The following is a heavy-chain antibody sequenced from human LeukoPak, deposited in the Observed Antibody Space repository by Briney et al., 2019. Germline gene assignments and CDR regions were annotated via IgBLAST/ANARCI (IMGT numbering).Heavy chain of an antibody. D-gene: IGHD2-15*01. J-gene: IGHJ6*03. CDR1: GGTFSSYA. V-gene: IGHV1-69*06. CDR2: IIPIFGTA. CDR3: AINQAGYCGGGSCYRHEFYYMDV. Sequence: ASVKVSCKASGGTFSSYAISWVRQAPGQGLEWMGGIIPIFGTANYAQKFQDRVTITADKSTSTAYMELSSLRSEDTAMYYCAINQAGYCGGGSCYRHEFYYMDVWGKGTSVTVSS.